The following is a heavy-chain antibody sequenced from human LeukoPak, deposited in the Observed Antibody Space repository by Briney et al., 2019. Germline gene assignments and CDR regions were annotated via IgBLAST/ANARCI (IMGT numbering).Heavy chain of an antibody. CDR2: LSGSGGDT. CDR1: GFTFSSYA. CDR3: AKDAMATVTYFDY. Sequence: GGSLRLSCATSGFTFSSYAMSWVRQAPGKGLEWVAGLSGSGGDTDYADSVKGRLTISRDNSRNTLYLQMNSLRSEDTAVYYCAKDAMATVTYFDYWGQGSLVTVSS. J-gene: IGHJ4*02. D-gene: IGHD4-17*01. V-gene: IGHV3-23*01.